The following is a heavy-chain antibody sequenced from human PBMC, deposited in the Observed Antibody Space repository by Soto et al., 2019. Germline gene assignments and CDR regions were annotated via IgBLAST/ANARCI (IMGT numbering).Heavy chain of an antibody. CDR2: INPSGGST. CDR1: GYTFTSYY. CDR3: ARDLVLDDYGDSVDAFDI. J-gene: IGHJ3*02. D-gene: IGHD4-17*01. Sequence: ASVKVSCKASGYTFTSYYMHWVRQAPGQGLEWMGIINPSGGSTSYAQKFQGRVTMTRDTSTSTVYMELSSLRSEDTAVYYCARDLVLDDYGDSVDAFDIWGQGTMVTVS. V-gene: IGHV1-46*03.